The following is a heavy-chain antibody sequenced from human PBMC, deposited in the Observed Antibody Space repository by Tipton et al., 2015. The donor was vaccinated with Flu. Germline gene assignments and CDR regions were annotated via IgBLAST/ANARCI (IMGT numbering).Heavy chain of an antibody. D-gene: IGHD3-3*01. Sequence: VPLVQSGGGLVKPGGYLRLSCAASGFTFSDDYMSWIRQAPGKGLEWVSHISSSGSTINYADSVKGRFTISRDNAKNSLYLQMNSLRAEDTAVYYCARDHPPSITVLGEITDYFGMDVWGQGTTVTVSS. CDR3: ARDHPPSITVLGEITDYFGMDV. V-gene: IGHV3-11*01. J-gene: IGHJ6*02. CDR2: ISSSGSTI. CDR1: GFTFSDDY.